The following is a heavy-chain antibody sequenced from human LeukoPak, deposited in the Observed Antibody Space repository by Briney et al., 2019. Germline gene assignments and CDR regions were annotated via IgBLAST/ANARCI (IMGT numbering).Heavy chain of an antibody. V-gene: IGHV3-73*01. CDR3: TRDSGTYNWLDP. Sequence: GGSLKLSCAASGFTFSGSAIHWVRQSFGKGLEWIGHIDKEKNSYATASAYAVSVEGRFTVSRDDSKNMAFLQMSGLKTEDTALYFCTRDSGTYNWLDPWGQGTLVAVSS. CDR1: GFTFSGSA. CDR2: IDKEKNSYATAS. J-gene: IGHJ5*02. D-gene: IGHD1-26*01.